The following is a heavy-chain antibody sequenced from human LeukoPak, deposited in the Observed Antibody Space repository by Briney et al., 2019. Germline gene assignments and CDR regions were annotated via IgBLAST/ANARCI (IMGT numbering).Heavy chain of an antibody. CDR1: GGTFSSFA. CDR3: ARNKSEYDYVWGSYLSTSRGPAPRYYYGMDV. J-gene: IGHJ6*02. V-gene: IGHV1-69*13. Sequence: ASVKVSCKASGGTFSSFAINWVRQAPGQGLEWMGGIIPIFGTANYAQKFQGRVTITADESTSTAYMELSSLRSEDTAVYYCARNKSEYDYVWGSYLSTSRGPAPRYYYGMDVWGQGTTVTVSS. D-gene: IGHD3-16*02. CDR2: IIPIFGTA.